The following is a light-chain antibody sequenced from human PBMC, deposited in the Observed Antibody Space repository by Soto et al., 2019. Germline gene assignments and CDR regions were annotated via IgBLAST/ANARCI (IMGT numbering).Light chain of an antibody. V-gene: IGKV3-20*01. Sequence: EIVMTQSPATLSLSPGERATLSCRAGQSVSSNYLAWYQQKPGQDPRLLIYGASNRANGIPDRFSGRGSGKDFTLTISRLEPEDFAVYYCQQYGSSGTFGQGTKV. J-gene: IGKJ1*01. CDR1: QSVSSNY. CDR3: QQYGSSGT. CDR2: GAS.